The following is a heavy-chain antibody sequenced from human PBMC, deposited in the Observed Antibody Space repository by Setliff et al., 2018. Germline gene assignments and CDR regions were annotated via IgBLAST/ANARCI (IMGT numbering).Heavy chain of an antibody. D-gene: IGHD3-3*01. Sequence: PGGSLRLSCAASGFTFSSYWMSWVRQAPGKGLEWVANIKQDGSEKYYVDSVKGRFTISRDNAKNSLYLQMNSLRAEDTAVYYCARGGYDFWSGYSPYFDYWGQGTLVTVSS. V-gene: IGHV3-7*01. CDR2: IKQDGSEK. CDR1: GFTFSSYW. CDR3: ARGGYDFWSGYSPYFDY. J-gene: IGHJ4*02.